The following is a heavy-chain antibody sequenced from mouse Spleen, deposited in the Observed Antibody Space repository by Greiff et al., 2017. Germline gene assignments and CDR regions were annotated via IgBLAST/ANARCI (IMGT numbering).Heavy chain of an antibody. J-gene: IGHJ4*01. V-gene: IGHV2-5*01. CDR1: GFSLTDYG. CDR3: AKKGDYGYGSAMDY. Sequence: QVQLKESGPGLVQPSQSLSITCTVSGFSLTDYGVNWVRQSPGKALEWLGVIWRGGSTDYNAAFMSRLSITKDNSKSQVSFKMNSLQSDDTAIYYCAKKGDYGYGSAMDYWGQGTSVTVSS. CDR2: IWRGGST. D-gene: IGHD1-2*01.